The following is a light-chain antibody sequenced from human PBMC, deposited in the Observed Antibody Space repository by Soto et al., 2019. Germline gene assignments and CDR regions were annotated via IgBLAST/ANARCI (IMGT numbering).Light chain of an antibody. Sequence: QSALTQPPSVSGAPGQRVTISCTGSSSNIGARYDVHWYQQLPGTAPKLLIYGNTNRPSGVPDRFSGSKSGTSASLAITGLQAEDEADYYCQSYDSRLSAWVFGGGTKLTVL. J-gene: IGLJ3*02. CDR1: SSNIGARYD. V-gene: IGLV1-40*01. CDR2: GNT. CDR3: QSYDSRLSAWV.